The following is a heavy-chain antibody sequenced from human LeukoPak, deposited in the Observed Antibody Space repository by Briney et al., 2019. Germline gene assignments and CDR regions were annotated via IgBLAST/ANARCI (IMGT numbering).Heavy chain of an antibody. CDR2: IYYSGST. CDR3: ARLETILLWFGSLDP. J-gene: IGHJ5*02. Sequence: SETLSLTCTVSGGSISSRYWSWIRQPPGKGLEWIGYIYYSGSTNYNPSLKSRVTISVDTSKNQFSLKLSSVAAADTAVYYCARLETILLWFGSLDPWGQGTLVTVSS. V-gene: IGHV4-59*11. CDR1: GGSISSRY. D-gene: IGHD3-10*01.